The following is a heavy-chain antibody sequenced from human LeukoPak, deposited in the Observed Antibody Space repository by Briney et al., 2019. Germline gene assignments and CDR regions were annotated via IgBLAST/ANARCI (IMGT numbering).Heavy chain of an antibody. CDR1: GFTFSTYW. CDR2: INDDESVT. Sequence: GGSLRLSCAASGFTFSTYWMHWVRQAPGKGLVWVSRINDDESVTNYADSVKGRFTISRDNAKNTLYLQMNSLRAEDTAVYYCARDLAYYYDSSGYYGVEYWGQGTLVTVSS. V-gene: IGHV3-74*01. J-gene: IGHJ4*02. D-gene: IGHD3-22*01. CDR3: ARDLAYYYDSSGYYGVEY.